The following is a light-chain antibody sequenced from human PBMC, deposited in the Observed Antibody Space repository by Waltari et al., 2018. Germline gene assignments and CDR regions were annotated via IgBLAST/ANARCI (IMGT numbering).Light chain of an antibody. CDR1: LNIFGR. CDR2: ETS. J-gene: IGKJ2*01. CDR3: QNYHIRKA. Sequence: DIQMTQSPHTLSASVGDRVTLTCRASLNIFGRLAWYQQKPGKPPKLLIYETSNLESGVPSRFSGSGSGTDFTLVIDSLQPDDFATYYCQNYHIRKAFGQGTNVEIK. V-gene: IGKV1-5*03.